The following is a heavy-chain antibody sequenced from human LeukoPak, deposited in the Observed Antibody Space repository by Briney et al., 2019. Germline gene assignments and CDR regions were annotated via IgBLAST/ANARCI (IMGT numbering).Heavy chain of an antibody. D-gene: IGHD1-1*01. Sequence: AAVKVSFKASGYTFSGYYLHWVRQAPGQGLEWMGLINPNNGSTNFAQKFQGGVTTTKDTSITTTYMELNSLTSDDTAIYYCARYNWNDVVSALDSWGQGNLVTVSS. J-gene: IGHJ4*02. CDR1: GYTFSGYY. V-gene: IGHV1-2*02. CDR3: ARYNWNDVVSALDS. CDR2: INPNNGST.